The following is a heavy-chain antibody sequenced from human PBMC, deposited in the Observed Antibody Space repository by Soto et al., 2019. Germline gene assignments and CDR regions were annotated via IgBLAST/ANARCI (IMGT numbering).Heavy chain of an antibody. J-gene: IGHJ6*03. CDR3: ARQYSGYDSYYYYMDV. V-gene: IGHV4-59*08. CDR2: IYYSGST. Sequence: SETLSLTCTVSGGSISSYYWSWIQQPPGKGLEWIGYIYYSGSTNYNPSLESRVTISVDTSKNQFSLKLSSVTAADTAVYYCARQYSGYDSYYYYMDVWGKGTTVTVSS. CDR1: GGSISSYY. D-gene: IGHD5-12*01.